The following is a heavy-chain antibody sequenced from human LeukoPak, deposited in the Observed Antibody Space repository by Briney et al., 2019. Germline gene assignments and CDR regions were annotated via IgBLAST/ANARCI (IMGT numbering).Heavy chain of an antibody. J-gene: IGHJ4*02. Sequence: GESLKISCKGSGYRVTNYWIGWVRQMPGKGLEWMGISYPGDSETRYSPSFQGQVTISADKSISTAYLQCSSLQASDTAMYYCARRRDLYSGSYYPFAYWGQGPLVTVSS. CDR3: ARRRDLYSGSYYPFAY. D-gene: IGHD1-26*01. CDR1: GYRVTNYW. V-gene: IGHV5-51*01. CDR2: SYPGDSET.